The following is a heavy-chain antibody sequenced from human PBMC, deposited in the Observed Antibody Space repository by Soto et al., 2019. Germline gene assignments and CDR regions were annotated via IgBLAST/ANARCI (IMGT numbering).Heavy chain of an antibody. J-gene: IGHJ4*02. Sequence: GESLKISFKGSGYTFTNYYITWVRQMPGRGLEWMARIDPSDSYVTYSPSFRGHVTLSIDKSISTAYLQWSSLKASDTAFYYCARHNSNGDFDFWGQGTLVTVSS. V-gene: IGHV5-10-1*01. CDR1: GYTFTNYY. D-gene: IGHD2-8*01. CDR3: ARHNSNGDFDF. CDR2: IDPSDSYV.